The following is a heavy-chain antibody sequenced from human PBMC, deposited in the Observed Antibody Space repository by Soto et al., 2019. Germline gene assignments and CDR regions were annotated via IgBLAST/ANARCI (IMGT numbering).Heavy chain of an antibody. D-gene: IGHD3-22*01. CDR2: IKSKTDGGTT. V-gene: IGHV3-15*07. CDR1: GFTFSNAW. Sequence: EVQLVESGGGLVQPGGSLRLSCAASGFTFSNAWINWVRQAPGKGLEWVGRIKSKTDGGTTDFAAPVKGRFAISRDDSKHIAYMQMNSLKIEDTAVYYCSTDSYSDMTVVRLDNWGHGTLVTVSS. J-gene: IGHJ4*01. CDR3: STDSYSDMTVVRLDN.